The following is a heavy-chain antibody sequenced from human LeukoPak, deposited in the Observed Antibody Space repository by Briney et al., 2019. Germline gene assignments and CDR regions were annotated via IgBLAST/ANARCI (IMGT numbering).Heavy chain of an antibody. CDR1: GFTFSSYA. Sequence: GGSLRLSCAASGFTFSSYAMSWVRQAPGKGLEGVSYISSSGSTIYYADSVKGRFTISRDNAKNSLYLQMNSLRAEDTAVYYCAELGITMIGGVWGKGTTVTISS. CDR3: AELGITMIGGV. CDR2: ISSSGSTI. J-gene: IGHJ6*04. D-gene: IGHD3-10*02. V-gene: IGHV3-48*03.